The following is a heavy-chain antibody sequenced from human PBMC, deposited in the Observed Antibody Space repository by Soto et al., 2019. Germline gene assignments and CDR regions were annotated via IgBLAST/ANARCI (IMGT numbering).Heavy chain of an antibody. D-gene: IGHD1-20*01. V-gene: IGHV3-23*01. CDR2: ISGSGGST. J-gene: IGHJ5*02. Sequence: EVQLLESGGGLVQPGGSLRLSCAASGFTFSSYAMSWVRQAPGKGLEWVSAISGSGGSTYYADSVKGRFTISRDNSKNTLYLQMNSLRAEDTAVYYCAKDFQVHNWNDIKWFDPWCQGTLVTVSS. CDR1: GFTFSSYA. CDR3: AKDFQVHNWNDIKWFDP.